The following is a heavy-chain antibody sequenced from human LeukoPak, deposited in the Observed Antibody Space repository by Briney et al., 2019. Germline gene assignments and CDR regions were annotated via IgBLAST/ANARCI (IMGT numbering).Heavy chain of an antibody. V-gene: IGHV4-59*01. CDR2: IYYSGST. CDR3: ARAWDDKLGMDV. D-gene: IGHD3-22*01. J-gene: IGHJ6*02. Sequence: SETLSLTCTVSGVSISSYYWSWIGQPPGKGLEWIGYIYYSGSTNYNPSLKSRVTISVDTSKNQFSLKLSSVTAADTAVYYCARAWDDKLGMDVWGQGTTVTVSS. CDR1: GVSISSYY.